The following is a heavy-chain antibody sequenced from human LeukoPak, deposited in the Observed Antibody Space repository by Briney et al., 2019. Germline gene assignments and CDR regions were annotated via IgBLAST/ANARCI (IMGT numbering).Heavy chain of an antibody. J-gene: IGHJ4*02. D-gene: IGHD5-24*01. Sequence: GGSLRLSCAASGFSFSSYDMTWVRQAPGKGLEWVSSITGSSSYTHYADSVKGRFTISRDNAKNSLYLQMNSLRAEDTAVYYCARGEEATISEVLGDWGQGTLVTVSS. CDR1: GFSFSSYD. CDR3: ARGEEATISEVLGD. CDR2: ITGSSSYT. V-gene: IGHV3-21*01.